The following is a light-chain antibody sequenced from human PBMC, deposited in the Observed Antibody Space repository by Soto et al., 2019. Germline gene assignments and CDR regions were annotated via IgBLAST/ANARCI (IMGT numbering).Light chain of an antibody. Sequence: DIPMTQSPSTLSASVGDRVTITCRASQHINSWLAWYQQKPGKAPKLLIYKASNLESGVPSRFSGSGSGTDFTLTISSLQPDDFATYHCQQYESFFPLTFGGGTKVEIK. V-gene: IGKV1-5*03. CDR3: QQYESFFPLT. CDR1: QHINSW. J-gene: IGKJ4*01. CDR2: KAS.